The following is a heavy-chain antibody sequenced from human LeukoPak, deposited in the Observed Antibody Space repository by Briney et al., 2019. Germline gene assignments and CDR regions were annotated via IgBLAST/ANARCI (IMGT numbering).Heavy chain of an antibody. V-gene: IGHV3-23*01. D-gene: IGHD1-26*01. CDR3: AKGVGSPLYFDY. CDR1: GFTFSSYA. J-gene: IGHJ4*02. Sequence: GGSLRLSCAASGFTFSSYAMSWVRQAPGKGLDWVSAISGSGGSTYYADSVKGRFTISRDNSKNTLYLQMNSLRAEDTAVYYCAKGVGSPLYFDYWGQGTLVTVSS. CDR2: ISGSGGST.